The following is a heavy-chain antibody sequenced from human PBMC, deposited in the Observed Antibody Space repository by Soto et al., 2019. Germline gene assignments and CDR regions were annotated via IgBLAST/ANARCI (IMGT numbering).Heavy chain of an antibody. CDR1: GYTFTNYD. Sequence: ASVKVSCKTSGYTFTNYDIIWVRQATGQGLEWMGWLNPNSGNTGYAQKFQGRVTMTRSTSISTAYMDLSSLRSDDTAVYYCARGRGYNYGYSDYWGQGTLVTV. D-gene: IGHD5-18*01. V-gene: IGHV1-8*01. CDR3: ARGRGYNYGYSDY. J-gene: IGHJ4*02. CDR2: LNPNSGNT.